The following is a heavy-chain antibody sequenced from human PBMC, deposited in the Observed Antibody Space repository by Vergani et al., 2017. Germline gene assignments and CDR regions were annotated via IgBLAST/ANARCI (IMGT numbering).Heavy chain of an antibody. J-gene: IGHJ6*02. D-gene: IGHD1-7*01. CDR2: ISHDGSNK. Sequence: VQLVESGGGVVQPGRSLRLSCAASGFTFSSYGMHWVREAPGKGLEWVAVISHDGSNKYFADSVKGRFTISRDNSTNTLYLQMNSLRAEDTAVYYCAKALELYYYYYGMDVWGQGP. V-gene: IGHV3-30*18. CDR3: AKALELYYYYYGMDV. CDR1: GFTFSSYG.